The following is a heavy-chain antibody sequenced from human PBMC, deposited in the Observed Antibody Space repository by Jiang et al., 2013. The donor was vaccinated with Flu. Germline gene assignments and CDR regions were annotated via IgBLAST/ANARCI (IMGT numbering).Heavy chain of an antibody. Sequence: QTLSLTCAISGDSVSSNSAAWNWIRQSPSRGLEWLGRTYYRSKWYNDYAVSVKSRITINPDTSKNQFSLQLNSVTPEDTAVYYCARAPWIDPNRWELLQYNWFDPWGQGTLVTVSS. CDR1: GDSVSSNSAA. D-gene: IGHD1-26*01. J-gene: IGHJ5*02. CDR2: TYYRSKWYN. V-gene: IGHV6-1*01. CDR3: ARAPWIDPNRWELLQYNWFDP.